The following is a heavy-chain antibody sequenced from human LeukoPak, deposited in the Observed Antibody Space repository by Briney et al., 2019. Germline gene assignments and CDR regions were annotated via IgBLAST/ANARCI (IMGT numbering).Heavy chain of an antibody. V-gene: IGHV4-39*01. J-gene: IGHJ4*02. CDR2: IYYSGST. CDR3: ARQRRSAWFGELSHLYDY. Sequence: SETLSLTCTVSGGSISSSSYYWGWIRQPPGKGLEWIGSIYYSGSTYYNPSLKSRVTISVDTSKNQFSLKLSSVTAADTAVYYCARQRRSAWFGELSHLYDYWGQGTLVTVSS. CDR1: GGSISSSSYY. D-gene: IGHD3-10*01.